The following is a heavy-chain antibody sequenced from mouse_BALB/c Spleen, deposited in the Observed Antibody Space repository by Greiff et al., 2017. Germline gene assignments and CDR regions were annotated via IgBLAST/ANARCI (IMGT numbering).Heavy chain of an antibody. J-gene: IGHJ3*01. V-gene: IGHV2-9*02. CDR2: IWAGGST. CDR1: GFSLTSYG. CDR3: ARDEDYDYSWFAY. Sequence: VKLVESGPGLVAPSQSLSITCTVSGFSLTSYGVHWVRQPPGKGLEWLGVIWAGGSTNYNSALMSRLSISKDNSKSQVFLKMNSLQTDDTAMYYCARDEDYDYSWFAYWGQGTLVTVSA. D-gene: IGHD2-4*01.